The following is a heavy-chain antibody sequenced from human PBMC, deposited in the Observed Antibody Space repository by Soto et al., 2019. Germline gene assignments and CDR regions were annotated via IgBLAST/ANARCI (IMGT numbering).Heavy chain of an antibody. V-gene: IGHV1-46*01. D-gene: IGHD2-2*01. J-gene: IGHJ6*02. CDR1: GYTFTGYY. Sequence: VASVKVSCKASGYTFTGYYLNWVRQAPGQGLQWMGIINPGGGRTAYAQKFQGRVTLTRDMSTSTVYMELTSLTYDDTAVYYCARDVSGPGATYVMDVWGQGTTVTVSS. CDR2: INPGGGRT. CDR3: ARDVSGPGATYVMDV.